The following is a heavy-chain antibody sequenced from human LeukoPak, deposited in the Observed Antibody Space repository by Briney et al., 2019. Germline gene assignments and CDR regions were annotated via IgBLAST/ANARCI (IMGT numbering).Heavy chain of an antibody. Sequence: GGSLRLSCAASGFTFSSYAMSRVRQAPGKGLEWVSAISGSGGSTYYADSVKGRFTISRDNSKNTLYLQMNSLRAEDTAVYYCARGRSYLSAFDIWGQGTMVTVSS. CDR2: ISGSGGST. J-gene: IGHJ3*02. D-gene: IGHD3-10*01. CDR1: GFTFSSYA. V-gene: IGHV3-23*01. CDR3: ARGRSYLSAFDI.